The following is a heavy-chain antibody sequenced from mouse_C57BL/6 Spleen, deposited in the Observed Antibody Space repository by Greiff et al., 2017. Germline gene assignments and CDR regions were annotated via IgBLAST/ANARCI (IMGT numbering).Heavy chain of an antibody. D-gene: IGHD3-2*02. J-gene: IGHJ4*01. CDR1: GYTFTSYW. V-gene: IGHV1-53*01. Sequence: QVQLKQPGTELVKPGASVKLSCKASGYTFTSYWMPWVKQRPGQGLEWIGNINPSNGGTNYNEKFKSKATLTVDKSSSTAYMQLSSLTSEDSAVYYCARGRQLSAMDYWGQGTSVTVSS. CDR3: ARGRQLSAMDY. CDR2: INPSNGGT.